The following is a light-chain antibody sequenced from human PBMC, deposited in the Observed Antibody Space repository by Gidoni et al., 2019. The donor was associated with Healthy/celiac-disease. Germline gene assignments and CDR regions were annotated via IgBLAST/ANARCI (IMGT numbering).Light chain of an antibody. CDR2: WAS. CDR3: QQYYSTPPLT. Sequence: DIVMTQSPASLAVSLGERATINCKSSQSVLYSSNNKNYLAWYQQKPGQPPKLLIYWASTRESGVPDRFSGRWSGKDFTFTISSLQAEDVAVYYCQQYYSTPPLTFGGGTKVEIK. V-gene: IGKV4-1*01. J-gene: IGKJ4*01. CDR1: QSVLYSSNNKNY.